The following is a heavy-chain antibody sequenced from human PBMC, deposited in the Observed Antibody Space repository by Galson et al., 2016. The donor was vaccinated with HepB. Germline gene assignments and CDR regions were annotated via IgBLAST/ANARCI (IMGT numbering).Heavy chain of an antibody. J-gene: IGHJ1*01. V-gene: IGHV3-15*01. CDR2: IRSKDKAFAP. Sequence: SLRLSCAASGFSLKNAWMTWARQAPGKGLEWVGHIRSKDKAFAPAYASPVKGRFTISRDDSQNTLYLQMDNLKTEDTGVYYCSGLTIFRSITMHVWGQGTLVTVSS. CDR1: GFSLKNAW. D-gene: IGHD3-3*01. CDR3: SGLTIFRSITMHV.